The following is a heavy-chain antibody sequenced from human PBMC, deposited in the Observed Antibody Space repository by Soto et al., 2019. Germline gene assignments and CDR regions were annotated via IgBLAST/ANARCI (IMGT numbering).Heavy chain of an antibody. V-gene: IGHV1-69*06. J-gene: IGHJ4*02. D-gene: IGHD3-10*01. CDR1: GGTFSSYA. Sequence: QVQLVQSGAEVKKPGSSVKVSCKASGGTFSSYAISWVRQAPGQGLEWMGGIIPIFGTANYAQKFQGRVKNTADKSTSTAYMELSSLRSEDTAVYYCARTPPPLLWFGEYDYWGQGTLVTVSS. CDR3: ARTPPPLLWFGEYDY. CDR2: IIPIFGTA.